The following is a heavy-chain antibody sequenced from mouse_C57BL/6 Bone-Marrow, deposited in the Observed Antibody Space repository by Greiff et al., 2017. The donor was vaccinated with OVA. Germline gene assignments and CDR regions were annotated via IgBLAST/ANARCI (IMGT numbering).Heavy chain of an antibody. Sequence: VKLQESGPGLVAPSQSLSITCTVSGFSLTSYGVDWVRQSPGKGLEWLGVIWGVGSTNYNSALKSRLSISKDNSKSQVFLKMNSLQTDDTAMYYCASEDYYGSSPLWYFDVWGTGTTVTVSS. J-gene: IGHJ1*03. CDR3: ASEDYYGSSPLWYFDV. D-gene: IGHD1-1*01. CDR1: GFSLTSYG. CDR2: IWGVGST. V-gene: IGHV2-6*01.